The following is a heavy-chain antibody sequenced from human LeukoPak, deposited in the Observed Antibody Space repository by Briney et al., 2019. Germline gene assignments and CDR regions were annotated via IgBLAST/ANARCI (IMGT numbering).Heavy chain of an antibody. J-gene: IGHJ4*02. V-gene: IGHV5-51*01. Sequence: GESLKISCKGSGYSFTSYWIGWVRQMPGKGLEWMEIIYPGDSDTRYSPSFQGQVTISADKSISTAYLQWSSLKASDTAMYYCARRVYYGSGSPHLDYWGQGTLVTVSS. D-gene: IGHD3-10*01. CDR1: GYSFTSYW. CDR3: ARRVYYGSGSPHLDY. CDR2: IYPGDSDT.